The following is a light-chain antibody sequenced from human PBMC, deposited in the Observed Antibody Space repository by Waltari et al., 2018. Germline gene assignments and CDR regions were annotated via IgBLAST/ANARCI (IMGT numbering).Light chain of an antibody. J-gene: IGLJ3*02. CDR3: QTWGTGGV. V-gene: IGLV4-69*01. CDR2: VNSDGSH. CDR1: SGHSNYA. Sequence: QVVLTQAPSASASLGDSVRLTCTLSSGHSNYAIAWLQQQPEKGPRDLMKVNSDGSHSEGGVLPHRFSGSSSGAERYLIISNLQSEDEADYYCQTWGTGGVFGGGTKLTVL.